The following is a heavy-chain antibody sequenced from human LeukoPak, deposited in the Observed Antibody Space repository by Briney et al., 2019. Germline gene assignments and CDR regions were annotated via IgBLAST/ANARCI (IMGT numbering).Heavy chain of an antibody. CDR2: INGDGSVK. V-gene: IGHV3-7*01. CDR3: ARGESAIGWQFDP. J-gene: IGHJ5*02. D-gene: IGHD6-19*01. CDR1: GFSFTTSH. Sequence: GGSLRLSCAASGFSFTTSHMSWVRQAPGKGLEWVANINGDGSVKYYVDSMEGRFTISRDNIRNSVFLQMSSLRAEDTAVYYCARGESAIGWQFDPRGQGTLVTVS.